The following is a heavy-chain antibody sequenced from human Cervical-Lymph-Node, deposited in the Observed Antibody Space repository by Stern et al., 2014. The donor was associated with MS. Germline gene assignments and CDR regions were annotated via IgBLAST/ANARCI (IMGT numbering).Heavy chain of an antibody. CDR3: TRGPRT. D-gene: IGHD1-7*01. CDR1: GYTFTKYD. Sequence: VQLVQSGAEVQKPGASVKVSCKASGYTFTKYDIHWVRRATGQWLEWMGWMNPDSGDTGFAQKFQGRVTMTRNTSITTAYLELNSLRSEDTAVYYCTRGPRTWGRGTLVTVSS. CDR2: MNPDSGDT. J-gene: IGHJ4*02. V-gene: IGHV1-8*01.